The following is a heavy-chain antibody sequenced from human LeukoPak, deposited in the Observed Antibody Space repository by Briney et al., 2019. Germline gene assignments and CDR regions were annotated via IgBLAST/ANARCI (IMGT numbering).Heavy chain of an antibody. J-gene: IGHJ3*02. Sequence: SETLSLTCTVSGGSISSYYWSWIRQPPGKGLEWIGYIYYSGSTNYNPSLKSRVTISVDTSKNQFSLKLSSVTAADTAVYYCARGAKYYDFWSGYYFWDAFDIWGQATMVTVSS. D-gene: IGHD3-3*01. CDR2: IYYSGST. CDR3: ARGAKYYDFWSGYYFWDAFDI. V-gene: IGHV4-59*01. CDR1: GGSISSYY.